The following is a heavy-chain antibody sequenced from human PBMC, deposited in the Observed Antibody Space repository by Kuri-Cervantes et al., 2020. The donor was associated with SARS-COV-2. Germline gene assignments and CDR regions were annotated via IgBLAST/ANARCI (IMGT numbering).Heavy chain of an antibody. CDR1: GGSFSGYY. J-gene: IGHJ4*02. D-gene: IGHD2/OR15-2a*01. CDR3: ARAVKRFDY. Sequence: SQTLSLTCAVYGGSFSGYYWSWIRQPPGKGLEWIGGINHSGSTNYNPSLKSRVTISVDTSRNQFSLKLSSVTAADTAVYYCARAVKRFDYWGQGTLVTVSS. V-gene: IGHV4-34*01. CDR2: INHSGST.